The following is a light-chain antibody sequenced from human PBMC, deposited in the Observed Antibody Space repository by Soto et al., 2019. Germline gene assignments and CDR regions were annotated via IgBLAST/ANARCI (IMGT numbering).Light chain of an antibody. CDR3: QQYYSTPWT. Sequence: DIVMTQSPDSLAVSLGERATINCKSSQSVLYSSNNKNYLAWYQQKPGQPPKLLIYWASNRESGVPDRFSGSGSGTDFTLTIRSLQAEDVAVYYCQQYYSTPWTFGQGTKVEIK. CDR2: WAS. CDR1: QSVLYSSNNKNY. V-gene: IGKV4-1*01. J-gene: IGKJ1*01.